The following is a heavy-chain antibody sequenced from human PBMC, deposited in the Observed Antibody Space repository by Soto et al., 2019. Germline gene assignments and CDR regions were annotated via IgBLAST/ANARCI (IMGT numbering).Heavy chain of an antibody. D-gene: IGHD2-2*01. J-gene: IGHJ4*02. V-gene: IGHV3-48*01. Sequence: EVQLVESGGGLVQPGGSLRLSCAASGFTFSSYAMNWVRQAPGKGLEWVSYISTGDSPIYYADSVKGRFTISRDNAKNSLYLQMISLRAEDTAVYYCASVCRYCRTSNSLYWGQGTLVTVSS. CDR1: GFTFSSYA. CDR3: ASVCRYCRTSNSLY. CDR2: ISTGDSPI.